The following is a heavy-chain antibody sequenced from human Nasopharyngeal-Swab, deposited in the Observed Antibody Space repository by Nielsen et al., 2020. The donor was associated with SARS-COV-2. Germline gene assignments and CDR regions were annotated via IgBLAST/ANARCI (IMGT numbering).Heavy chain of an antibody. CDR2: INWNGGST. J-gene: IGHJ6*02. V-gene: IGHV3-20*03. CDR3: ARCRDIVVVPAARPYYYYGMDA. Sequence: WIRQPPGKGLEWVSGINWNGGSTGYADSVKGRFTISRDNAKNSLYLQMNSLRAEDTAVYYCARCRDIVVVPAARPYYYYGMDAWGQGTTVTVSS. D-gene: IGHD2-2*01.